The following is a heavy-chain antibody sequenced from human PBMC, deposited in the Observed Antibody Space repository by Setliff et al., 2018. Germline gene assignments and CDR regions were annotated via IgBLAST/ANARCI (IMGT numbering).Heavy chain of an antibody. CDR1: GGSISSSY. CDR3: ARAAKYDSSGYYGFWFDP. Sequence: SETLSLTCTVSGGSISSSYWSWIRQPPGKGLEWIGCIYSSGSTNNNPSLKSRATISVDTSKNQFSLKLSSVTAADTAVYYCARAAKYDSSGYYGFWFDPWGQGTLVTVSS. D-gene: IGHD3-22*01. V-gene: IGHV4-59*01. J-gene: IGHJ5*02. CDR2: IYSSGST.